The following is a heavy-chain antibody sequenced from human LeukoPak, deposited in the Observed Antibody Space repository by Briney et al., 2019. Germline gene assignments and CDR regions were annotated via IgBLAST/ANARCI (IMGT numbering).Heavy chain of an antibody. Sequence: PGGSLRLSCAASGFTVSSNYMSWVRQAPGKGLEWVSVIYSGGSTYYADSVKGRFTISRDNSKNMLYLQMNSLRAEDTAVYYCARDRGWYYFDYWGQGTLVTVSS. CDR1: GFTVSSNY. J-gene: IGHJ4*02. V-gene: IGHV3-53*01. CDR3: ARDRGWYYFDY. D-gene: IGHD6-19*01. CDR2: IYSGGST.